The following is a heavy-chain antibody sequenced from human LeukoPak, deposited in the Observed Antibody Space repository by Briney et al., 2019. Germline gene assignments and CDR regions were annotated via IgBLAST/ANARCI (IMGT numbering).Heavy chain of an antibody. D-gene: IGHD2-15*01. CDR3: ARQYCSGGSCPYYFDY. CDR2: ISSSSSYI. CDR1: GFTFSSYS. V-gene: IGHV3-21*01. Sequence: PGGSLRLSCAASGFTFSSYSTNWVRQAPGKGLEWVSSISSSSSYIYYADSVKGRFTISRDNAKNSLYLQMNSLRAEDTAVYYCARQYCSGGSCPYYFDYWGQGTLVTVSS. J-gene: IGHJ4*02.